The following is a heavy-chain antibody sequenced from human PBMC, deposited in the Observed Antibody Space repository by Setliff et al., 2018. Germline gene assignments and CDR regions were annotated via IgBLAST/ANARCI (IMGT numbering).Heavy chain of an antibody. CDR2: IIPIFGTV. CDR3: AIPSSGNFYFDY. CDR1: GGTFSSYA. V-gene: IGHV1-69*13. Sequence: SVKVSCKASGGTFSSYAITWVRQAPGQGLEWMGGIIPIFGTVKYAQKFQGRVTITADQSTRTAYMELSSLRSEDTAVYYCAIPSSGNFYFDYWGQGTLVTVSS. D-gene: IGHD1-26*01. J-gene: IGHJ4*02.